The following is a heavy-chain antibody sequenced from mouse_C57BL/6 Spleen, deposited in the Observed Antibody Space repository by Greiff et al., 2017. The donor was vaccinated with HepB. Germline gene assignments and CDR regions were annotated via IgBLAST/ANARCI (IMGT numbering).Heavy chain of an antibody. CDR3: ASPYYSNYDYAMDY. CDR2: ISNGGGST. Sequence: EVQLQESGGGLVQPGGSLKLSCAASGFTFSDYYMYWVRQTPEKRLEWVAYISNGGGSTYYPDTVKGRFTISRDNSKNTLYLHMSRLKSEDTAMYYCASPYYSNYDYAMDYWGQGTSVTVSS. V-gene: IGHV5-12*01. D-gene: IGHD2-5*01. J-gene: IGHJ4*01. CDR1: GFTFSDYY.